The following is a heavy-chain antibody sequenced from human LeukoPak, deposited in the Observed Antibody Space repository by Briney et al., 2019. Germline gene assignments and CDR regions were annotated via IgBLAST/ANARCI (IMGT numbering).Heavy chain of an antibody. V-gene: IGHV4-34*01. D-gene: IGHD4-17*01. CDR2: INHSGST. J-gene: IGHJ4*02. CDR1: GGSFSGYY. Sequence: SETLSLTCAVYGGSFSGYYWSWIRQPPGKGLEWIGEINHSGSTNYNPSLKSRVTISVDTSKNQFSLKLSSVTAADPAVYYCARGGAYGCLDYWGQGTLVTVSS. CDR3: ARGGAYGCLDY.